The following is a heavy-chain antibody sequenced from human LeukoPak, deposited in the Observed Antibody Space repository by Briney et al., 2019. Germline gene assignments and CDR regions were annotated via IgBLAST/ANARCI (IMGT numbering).Heavy chain of an antibody. J-gene: IGHJ4*02. CDR2: ISISGSTI. CDR1: GSTLSSYS. V-gene: IGHV3-48*01. CDR3: STAKFDY. Sequence: GGSLRLSCAATGSTLSSYSMNWVRQAPGKGLEWVSHISISGSTIHYADSVRGRFAISRDSAKNSLYLQMNSLRADDTAVYYCSTAKFDYWGQGTLLTVSS.